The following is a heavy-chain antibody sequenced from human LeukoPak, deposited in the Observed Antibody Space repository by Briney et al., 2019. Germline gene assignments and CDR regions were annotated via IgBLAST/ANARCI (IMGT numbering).Heavy chain of an antibody. J-gene: IGHJ4*02. CDR3: AKPITMVRGVTSYYFDY. V-gene: IGHV3-23*01. CDR1: GFTFSNYA. CDR2: ISGSGGST. D-gene: IGHD3-10*01. Sequence: PGGSLRLSCAASGFTFSNYAMSWVRQAPGKGLEWASAISGSGGSTYYADSVKGRFTISRDNSKNTLYLQMNSLRAEDTAVYYCAKPITMVRGVTSYYFDYWGQGTLVTVSS.